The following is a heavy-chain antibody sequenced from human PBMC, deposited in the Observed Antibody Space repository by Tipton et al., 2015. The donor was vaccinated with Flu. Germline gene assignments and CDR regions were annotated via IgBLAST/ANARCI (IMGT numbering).Heavy chain of an antibody. J-gene: IGHJ3*01. V-gene: IGHV3-7*01. CDR3: ATKVGSCPNDALAL. CDR2: IRLDGSET. CDR1: GSTFSRYW. Sequence: SLRLSCAASGSTFSRYWMSWVRQAPGRGLEWVDNIRLDGSETHYVDSVKGRFTISRDHDKVSLFLQMNSLRFEDTALYYCATKVGSCPNDALALWGQGTMVTVSS. D-gene: IGHD1-26*01.